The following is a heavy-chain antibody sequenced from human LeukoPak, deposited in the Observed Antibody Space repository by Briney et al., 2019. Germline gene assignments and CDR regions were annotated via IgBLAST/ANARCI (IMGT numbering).Heavy chain of an antibody. V-gene: IGHV4-39*01. J-gene: IGHJ4*02. CDR1: GGSISSSSYY. CDR2: IYYSGST. CDR3: ARGRSIAARPGQYYFDY. Sequence: SETLSLTCTVSGGSISSSSYYWGWIRQPPGKGLEWIGSIYYSGSTSYNPSLKSRVTISVDTSKNQFSLKLSSVTAADTAVYCCARGRSIAARPGQYYFDYWGQGTLVTVSS. D-gene: IGHD6-6*01.